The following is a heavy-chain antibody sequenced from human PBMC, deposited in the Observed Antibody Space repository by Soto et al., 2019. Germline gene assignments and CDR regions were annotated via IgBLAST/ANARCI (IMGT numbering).Heavy chain of an antibody. J-gene: IGHJ4*02. Sequence: QVQLVQSGAEVKKPGASVKVSCKASGYSFTIYYMHWVRQAPGQGLEWMGIINPRGGSTSYAQKFQGRXXMXRXXSTSTVYMELSDLRSEDTAVYYCASGGYGDYVVDYWGQGTLVTVSS. V-gene: IGHV1-46*03. D-gene: IGHD4-17*01. CDR3: ASGGYGDYVVDY. CDR2: INPRGGST. CDR1: GYSFTIYY.